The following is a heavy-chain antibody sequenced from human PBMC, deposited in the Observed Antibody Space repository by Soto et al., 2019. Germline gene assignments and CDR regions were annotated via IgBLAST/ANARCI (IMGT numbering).Heavy chain of an antibody. D-gene: IGHD3-3*01. CDR2: ISSSGSTI. V-gene: IGHV3-11*01. Sequence: QVQLVESGGGLVKPGGSLRLCCAASGFTFSDYYMSWIRQAPGKGLEWVSYISSSGSTIYYADSVKGRFTISRDNAKNSLYLQMNSLRAEDTAVYYCSRYLWSGYYSVYGEYYMDVWGKGTTVTVSS. CDR3: SRYLWSGYYSVYGEYYMDV. CDR1: GFTFSDYY. J-gene: IGHJ6*03.